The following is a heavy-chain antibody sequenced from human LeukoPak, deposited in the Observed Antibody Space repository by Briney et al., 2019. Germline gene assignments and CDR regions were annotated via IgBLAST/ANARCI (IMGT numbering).Heavy chain of an antibody. J-gene: IGHJ4*02. CDR2: ISGSGSST. V-gene: IGHV3-23*01. Sequence: GGSLRLSCAASGFTFSSYAMHWVRQAPEKGLEWVSGISGSGSSTYYADSVKGRFTISRDNSENTLSLQMNSLRADDTAIYYCAKSCNSGNCYYNYWGQGTLVTVSS. D-gene: IGHD2/OR15-2a*01. CDR3: AKSCNSGNCYYNY. CDR1: GFTFSSYA.